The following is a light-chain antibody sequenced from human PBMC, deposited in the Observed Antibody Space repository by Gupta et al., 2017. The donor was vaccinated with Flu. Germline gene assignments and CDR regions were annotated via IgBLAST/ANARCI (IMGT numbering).Light chain of an antibody. CDR1: PSRARRNGYTY. CDR3: GQGQTTPLT. J-gene: IGKJ2*01. Sequence: TSPSRARRNGYTYFDWYQQKPGKAPQLLIYVASKGASGVPERFSGSGSGTDFTLKISRVQAEDVGVYYCGQGQTTPLTFGQGTKVEIK. V-gene: IGKV2-28*01. CDR2: VAS.